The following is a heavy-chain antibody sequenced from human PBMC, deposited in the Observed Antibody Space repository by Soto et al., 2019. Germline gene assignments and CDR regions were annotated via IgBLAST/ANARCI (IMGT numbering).Heavy chain of an antibody. J-gene: IGHJ6*02. V-gene: IGHV1-69*18. CDR3: ARVVMTTVPASYYYGMDV. CDR1: VGTFRSYA. D-gene: IGHD4-4*01. Sequence: QVQLVQSGAEVKKPGSSVTVSCKASVGTFRSYAISWVRQAAGQGLEWMGRIIPFIGTANYAQKFQGRVTITADESTSTAYMELTSLRSEDTAVYYCARVVMTTVPASYYYGMDVWGQGTTVTVSS. CDR2: IIPFIGTA.